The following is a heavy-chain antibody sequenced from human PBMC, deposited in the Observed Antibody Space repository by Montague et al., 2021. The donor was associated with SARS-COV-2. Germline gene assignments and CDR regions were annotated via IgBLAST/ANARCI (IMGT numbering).Heavy chain of an antibody. CDR2: ISYGGIA. CDR3: AGKVLTVPADY. D-gene: IGHD4-11*01. CDR1: GVSITSTNW. V-gene: IGHV4-4*02. Sequence: SETLSLTCAVSGVSITSTNWWSLVRQPPGKGLEWIGEISYGGIATYHPPHKSRATISMDRSSNLFFLKLSSVTAADTALYYCAGKVLTVPADYWGQGTLDTVS. J-gene: IGHJ4*02.